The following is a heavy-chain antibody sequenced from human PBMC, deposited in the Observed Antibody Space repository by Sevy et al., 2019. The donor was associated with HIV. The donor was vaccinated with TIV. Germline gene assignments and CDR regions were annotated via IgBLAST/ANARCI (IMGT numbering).Heavy chain of an antibody. D-gene: IGHD6-13*01. V-gene: IGHV5-51*01. CDR2: IYPGDSDT. Sequence: GESLKISCQGSGYSFTNYWIAWVRQMSGKGLEWGGIIYPGDSDTRYSPSFQGQVTISADKSTSTAFQQWTSLEASDNAMYYGATAIAGTAPHYYYNTKNIWGQGTTVTVSS. CDR1: GYSFTNYW. J-gene: IGHJ6*02. CDR3: ATAIAGTAPHYYYNTKNI.